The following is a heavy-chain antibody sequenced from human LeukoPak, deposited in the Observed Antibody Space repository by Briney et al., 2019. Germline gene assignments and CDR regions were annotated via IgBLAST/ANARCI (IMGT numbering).Heavy chain of an antibody. V-gene: IGHV1-2*06. CDR3: ARECVGRDGYNEDYFDY. CDR2: INPNSGGT. Sequence: ASVKVSCKASGYTFTGYYMHWVRQAPGQGLEWMGRINPNSGGTNYAQKFQGRVTMTRDTSISTAYMELSRLRSDDTAVYYCARECVGRDGYNEDYFDYWGQGTLVTVSS. CDR1: GYTFTGYY. D-gene: IGHD5-24*01. J-gene: IGHJ4*02.